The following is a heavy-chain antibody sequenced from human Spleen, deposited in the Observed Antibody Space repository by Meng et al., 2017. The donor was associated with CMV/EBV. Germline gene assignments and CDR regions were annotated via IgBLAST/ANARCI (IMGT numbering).Heavy chain of an antibody. Sequence: VQLVQSGAEVKKPGAVGEFSCKASGYTFSSYGITWVRQAPGQGLEWMGWSSAYNGNKHYAQKFQGRVTMTTDTSTSTAYMELRSLRSDDTAVYYCARDSYTSLDYWGQGTLVTVSS. CDR2: SSAYNGNK. CDR3: ARDSYTSLDY. CDR1: GYTFSSYG. J-gene: IGHJ4*02. V-gene: IGHV1-18*01. D-gene: IGHD3-16*01.